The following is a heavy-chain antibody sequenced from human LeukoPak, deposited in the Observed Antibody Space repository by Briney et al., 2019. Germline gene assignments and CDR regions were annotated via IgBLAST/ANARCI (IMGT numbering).Heavy chain of an antibody. Sequence: GGSLRLSCAASGSSFSTYGIHWVRQAPGKGLEWVAVMWYDGSKDYYADSVKGRFTISRDTSKNTLYLQMNNLRAEDTAVYYCAKDRETYEYTFDYWGQGTLVTVPS. D-gene: IGHD3-16*01. J-gene: IGHJ4*02. CDR1: GSSFSTYG. V-gene: IGHV3-33*06. CDR3: AKDRETYEYTFDY. CDR2: MWYDGSKD.